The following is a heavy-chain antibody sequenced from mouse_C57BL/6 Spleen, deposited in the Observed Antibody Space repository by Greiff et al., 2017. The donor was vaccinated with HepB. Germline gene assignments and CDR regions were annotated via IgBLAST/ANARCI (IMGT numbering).Heavy chain of an antibody. D-gene: IGHD2-4*01. CDR2: IYPGDGDT. CDR1: GYAFSSSW. CDR3: ARRYDYDGGSLYYYAMDY. V-gene: IGHV1-82*01. Sequence: QVQLQQSGPELVKPGASVKISCKASGYAFSSSWMNWVKQRPGKGLEWIGRIYPGDGDTNYNGKFKGKATLTADKSSSTAYMQLSSLTSEDSAVYFCARRYDYDGGSLYYYAMDYWGQGTSVTVSS. J-gene: IGHJ4*01.